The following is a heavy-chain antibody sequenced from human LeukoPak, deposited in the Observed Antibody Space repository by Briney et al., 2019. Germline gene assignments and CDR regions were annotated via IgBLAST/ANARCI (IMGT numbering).Heavy chain of an antibody. J-gene: IGHJ4*02. V-gene: IGHV3-23*01. CDR1: GFAFRTCT. CDR2: ISDSGGIT. Sequence: GGSLRLSCAASGFAFRTCTMNWVRQAPGNGLEWVSVISDSGGITYYADSVKGRFTISRDNSRNTLYLQMNSLRVDDTAVYYCAKDARRYSGWYFFDHWGQGTLVTVSS. D-gene: IGHD6-19*01. CDR3: AKDARRYSGWYFFDH.